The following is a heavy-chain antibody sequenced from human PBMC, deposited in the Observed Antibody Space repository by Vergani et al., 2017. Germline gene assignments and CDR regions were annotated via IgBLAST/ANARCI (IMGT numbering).Heavy chain of an antibody. J-gene: IGHJ4*02. D-gene: IGHD3-9*01. CDR1: GYTFTSYG. V-gene: IGHV1-69*13. Sequence: QVQLVQSGAEVKKPGASVKVSCKASGYTFTSYGISWVRQAPGQGLEWMGGIIPIFGTANYAQKFQGRVTITADESTSTAYMELSSLRSEDTAVYYCARGAPDNYDILTGSPLDYWGQGTLVTVSS. CDR2: IIPIFGTA. CDR3: ARGAPDNYDILTGSPLDY.